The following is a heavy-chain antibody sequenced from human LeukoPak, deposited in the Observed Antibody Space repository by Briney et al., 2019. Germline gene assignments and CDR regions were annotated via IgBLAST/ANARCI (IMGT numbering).Heavy chain of an antibody. D-gene: IGHD2/OR15-2a*01. J-gene: IGHJ4*02. Sequence: GGSLRLSCASPGFTFSRHWMSWVRQAPGKGPEWVANIKQDGSERYYVDSVKGRFTISRDNARNSLYLQMNSLRAEDTAVYYCARDGGHSTDFDYWGQGTLVTVSS. CDR2: IKQDGSER. V-gene: IGHV3-7*01. CDR1: GFTFSRHW. CDR3: ARDGGHSTDFDY.